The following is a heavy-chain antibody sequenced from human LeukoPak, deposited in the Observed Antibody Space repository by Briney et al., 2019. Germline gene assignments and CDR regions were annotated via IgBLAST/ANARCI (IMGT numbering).Heavy chain of an antibody. V-gene: IGHV3-23*01. CDR2: ISGSGGST. Sequence: GGSLRLSCAASGFTFSSYAMSWVRQAPGKGLEWVSAISGSGGSTYYADSVKGRFTISRDNSKNTLYLQMNSLRDEDTAVYYCAKDQENGGNSPFFSWGQGPLVTVSS. J-gene: IGHJ5*02. D-gene: IGHD4-23*01. CDR3: AKDQENGGNSPFFS. CDR1: GFTFSSYA.